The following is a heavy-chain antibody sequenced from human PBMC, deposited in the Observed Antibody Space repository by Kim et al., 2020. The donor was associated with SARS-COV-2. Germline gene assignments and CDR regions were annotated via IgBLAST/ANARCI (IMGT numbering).Heavy chain of an antibody. CDR3: ARDGYSSSWYDKIYYYYYGMDV. CDR2: IWYDGSNK. D-gene: IGHD6-13*01. CDR1: GFTFSSYG. J-gene: IGHJ6*02. V-gene: IGHV3-33*01. Sequence: GGSLRLSCAASGFTFSSYGMHWVRQAPGKGLEWVAVIWYDGSNKYYADSVKGRFTISRDNSKNTLYLQMNSLRAEDTAVYYCARDGYSSSWYDKIYYYYYGMDVWGQGTTVTVSS.